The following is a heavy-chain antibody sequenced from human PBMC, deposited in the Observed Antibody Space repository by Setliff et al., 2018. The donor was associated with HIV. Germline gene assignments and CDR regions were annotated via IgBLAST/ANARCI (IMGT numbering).Heavy chain of an antibody. CDR3: ARDDSNGNTDAFDI. CDR1: GFSFNNYW. V-gene: IGHV3-7*03. CDR2: IDLDGSEK. J-gene: IGHJ3*02. D-gene: IGHD5-18*01. Sequence: GGSLRLSCVASGFSFNNYWMCWVRQAPGQGLEWVANIDLDGSEKNYVESVKGRFTISRDNAENSLYLQMNSLRAEDTAVYYCARDDSNGNTDAFDIWGQGTTVTVSS.